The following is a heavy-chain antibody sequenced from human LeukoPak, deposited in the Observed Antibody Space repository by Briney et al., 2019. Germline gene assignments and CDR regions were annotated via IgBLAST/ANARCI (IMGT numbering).Heavy chain of an antibody. D-gene: IGHD6-13*01. Sequence: GGSLRLSCAASGFTFSSYWMSWVRQAPGKGLEWVSAISSSGDSTYYADSVKGRFTISRDNSKNTLFLQMNSLSAEDTALYFCAKGGSSSWYSFDYWGQGTLVTVSS. V-gene: IGHV3-23*01. CDR1: GFTFSSYW. J-gene: IGHJ4*02. CDR3: AKGGSSSWYSFDY. CDR2: ISSSGDST.